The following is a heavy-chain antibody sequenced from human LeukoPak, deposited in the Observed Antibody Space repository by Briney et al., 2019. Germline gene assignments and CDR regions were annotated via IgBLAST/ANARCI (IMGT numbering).Heavy chain of an antibody. CDR2: INPSGGST. V-gene: IGHV1-46*01. J-gene: IGHJ4*02. CDR3: ATDHALSGSYSV. Sequence: ASVKVSCKASGYTFTSYGISWVRQAPGQGLEWMGIINPSGGSTNYGQKFQGRVTMTRDMSTSTVYMELSSLRSEDTAVYYCATDHALSGSYSVWGQGTLVTVSS. D-gene: IGHD1-26*01. CDR1: GYTFTSYG.